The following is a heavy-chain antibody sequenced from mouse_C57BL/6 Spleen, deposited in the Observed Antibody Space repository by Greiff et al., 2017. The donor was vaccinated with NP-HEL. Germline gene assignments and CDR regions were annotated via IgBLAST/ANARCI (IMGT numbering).Heavy chain of an antibody. CDR1: GYTFTDYY. CDR3: ARRDGSSFPMDY. Sequence: QVQLKQSGAELVRPGASVKLSCKASGYTFTDYYINWVKQRPGQGLEWIARIYPGSGNTYYNEKFKGKATLTAEKSSSTAYMQLSSLTSEDSAVYFCARRDGSSFPMDYWGQGTSVTVSS. D-gene: IGHD1-1*01. J-gene: IGHJ4*01. V-gene: IGHV1-76*01. CDR2: IYPGSGNT.